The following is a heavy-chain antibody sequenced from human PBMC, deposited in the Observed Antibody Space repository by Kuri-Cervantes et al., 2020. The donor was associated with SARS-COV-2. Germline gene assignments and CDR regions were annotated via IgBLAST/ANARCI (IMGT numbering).Heavy chain of an antibody. D-gene: IGHD3-10*01. CDR3: ARGSYYDSGSYYNGKFDY. J-gene: IGHJ4*02. V-gene: IGHV4-4*07. Sequence: SETLSLTCTVSGGSISSYYWSWIRQPAGKGLEWIGRIYTSGRTYYNPSLRSRIAMSVDTSSNQFSLKLSSVTAADTAVYYCARGSYYDSGSYYNGKFDYWGQGMLVTVSS. CDR2: IYTSGRT. CDR1: GGSISSYY.